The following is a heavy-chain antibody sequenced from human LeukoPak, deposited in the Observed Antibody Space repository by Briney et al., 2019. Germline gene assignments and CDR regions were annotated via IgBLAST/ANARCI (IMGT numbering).Heavy chain of an antibody. CDR1: GFTFTTYS. CDR2: ISSSSSYI. V-gene: IGHV3-21*01. Sequence: GGSLRLSCAASGFTFTTYSMNWVRQAPGKGLEWVSSISSSSSYIYYADSVKGRFTISRDNAKNSLSLQMNSLRAEDTAMYYCARAAAAAGTNYYYYGMDVWGQGTTVTVSS. J-gene: IGHJ6*02. D-gene: IGHD6-13*01. CDR3: ARAAAAAGTNYYYYGMDV.